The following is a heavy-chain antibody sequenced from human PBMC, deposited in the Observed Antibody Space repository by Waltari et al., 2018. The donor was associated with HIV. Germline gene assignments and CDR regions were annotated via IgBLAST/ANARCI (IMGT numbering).Heavy chain of an antibody. CDR3: ATGGGTTSIQLYDLDV. J-gene: IGHJ6*02. V-gene: IGHV1-24*01. CDR1: GYTLTELS. Sequence: QVQLIQSGAEVKQPGASVKVSCKVFGYTLTELSMHWVRQAPGKGLEWMGGLDPEDDETIYAQKFQGRVTMTEDTSTDSAYMGLSSLTSEDTAVYYCATGGGTTSIQLYDLDVWGQGTTVTVSS. CDR2: LDPEDDET. D-gene: IGHD1-26*01.